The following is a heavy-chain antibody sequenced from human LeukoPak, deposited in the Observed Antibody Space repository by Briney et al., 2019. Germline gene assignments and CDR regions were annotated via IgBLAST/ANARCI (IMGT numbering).Heavy chain of an antibody. CDR2: IYSGGNT. Sequence: PGGSLRLSCAASRFSVSSNYMSWVRQAPGKGLEWVSVIYSGGNTYYADSVKGRFTISRDNSKNTLYLQLNSLRAEDTAVYYCAGGVWLRPDYWGQGTPVTVSS. D-gene: IGHD3-10*01. J-gene: IGHJ4*02. V-gene: IGHV3-53*01. CDR1: RFSVSSNY. CDR3: AGGVWLRPDY.